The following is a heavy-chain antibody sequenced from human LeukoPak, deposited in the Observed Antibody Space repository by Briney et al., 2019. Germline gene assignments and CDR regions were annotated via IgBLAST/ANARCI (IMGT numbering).Heavy chain of an antibody. D-gene: IGHD4-17*01. CDR2: IHTSGDT. CDR3: IVFGDSNH. J-gene: IGHJ5*02. V-gene: IGHV3-53*01. Sequence: GGSLRLSCAASGLTGSHNYVSWVRQAPGKGLEWVSAIHTSGDTCYADSVKGRFTISRDTSKNTLYLQINSLRVKDTAVYYCIVFGDSNHWGQGTLVTVSS. CDR1: GLTGSHNY.